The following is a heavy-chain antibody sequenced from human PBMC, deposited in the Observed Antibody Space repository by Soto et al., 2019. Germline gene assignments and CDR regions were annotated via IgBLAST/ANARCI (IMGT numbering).Heavy chain of an antibody. CDR2: INPNSGGT. V-gene: IGHV1-2*02. J-gene: IGHJ6*02. CDR3: ARVRYSGTYGDYYYYGMDV. Sequence: QVQLVQSGAEVKKPGASVKVSCKASGYTFTGYYMHWVRQAPGQGLEWMGWINPNSGGTNYAQKFQGRVTMTRDTSINTAYMELSRLRSDDTAVYYCARVRYSGTYGDYYYYGMDVWGQGTTVTVSS. D-gene: IGHD1-26*01. CDR1: GYTFTGYY.